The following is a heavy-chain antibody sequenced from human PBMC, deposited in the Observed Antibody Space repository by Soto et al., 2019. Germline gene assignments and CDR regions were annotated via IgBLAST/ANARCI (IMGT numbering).Heavy chain of an antibody. D-gene: IGHD2-15*01. J-gene: IGHJ4*02. CDR3: AKRMAVAAARYFDH. V-gene: IGHV3-23*01. Sequence: EVQLLESGGDLVQPGGSLRLSCAASGFTFSTYAMSWVRQAPGKGLEWVSSIGSSGANTYYADSVKGRFTISRDNSKNTLFLQMKSLTADDTAVYYCAKRMAVAAARYFDHWGQGILVTVSS. CDR2: IGSSGANT. CDR1: GFTFSTYA.